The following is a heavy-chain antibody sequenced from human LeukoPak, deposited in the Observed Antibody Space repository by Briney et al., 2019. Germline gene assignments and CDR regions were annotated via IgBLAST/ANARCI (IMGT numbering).Heavy chain of an antibody. CDR2: IIPIFGTA. J-gene: IGHJ6*02. Sequence: SVKVSCKASGGTFSSYAISWVRQAPGQGLEWMGGIIPIFGTANYAQKFQGRVTITADESTSTAYMELSSLRSEDTAVYYCALGRYYDSSGYGTYYYYGMDVWGQGTTVTVSS. CDR3: ALGRYYDSSGYGTYYYYGMDV. D-gene: IGHD3-22*01. V-gene: IGHV1-69*13. CDR1: GGTFSSYA.